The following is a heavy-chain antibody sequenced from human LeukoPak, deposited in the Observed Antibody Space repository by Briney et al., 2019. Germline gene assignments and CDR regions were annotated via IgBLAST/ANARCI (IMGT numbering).Heavy chain of an antibody. J-gene: IGHJ4*02. D-gene: IGHD2-2*01. V-gene: IGHV3-15*01. Sequence: GGSLRLSCAASGFTFSSYWMSWVRQAPGKGLEWVGRIKSKTDGGTTDYAAPVKGRFTISRDDSKNTLYLQMNSLKTEDTAVYYCTTEFIVSLYCSSTSCYRFDYWGQGTLVTVSS. CDR3: TTEFIVSLYCSSTSCYRFDY. CDR1: GFTFSSYW. CDR2: IKSKTDGGTT.